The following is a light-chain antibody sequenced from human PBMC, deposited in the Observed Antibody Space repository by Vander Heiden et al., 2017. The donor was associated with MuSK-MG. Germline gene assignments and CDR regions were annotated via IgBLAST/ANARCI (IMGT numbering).Light chain of an antibody. J-gene: IGKJ2*01. CDR1: QAISNY. CDR2: AAS. CDR3: QKYSSAPHT. Sequence: IHMTHSPSSLSASVGDRVTITCRASQAISNYLAWYQQKPGKVPKLLIYAASTLQSGVPSRFSGSGSGTDFTLTISSLQPEDVATYYCQKYSSAPHTFGQGTKLEIK. V-gene: IGKV1-27*01.